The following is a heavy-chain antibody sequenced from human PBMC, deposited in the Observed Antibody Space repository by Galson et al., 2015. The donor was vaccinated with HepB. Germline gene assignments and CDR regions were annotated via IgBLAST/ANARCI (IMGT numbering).Heavy chain of an antibody. CDR1: GFTFSHYT. CDR3: ARRVEGAFDV. CDR2: ILCDHST. V-gene: IGHV3-23*01. J-gene: IGHJ3*01. Sequence: SLRLSCAASGFTFSHYTMGWVRQAPGKGLEWVSAILCDHSTSYIDSVKGRFIISRDNSKNTLYLQTNSLRDEDAALYYCARRVEGAFDVWGQGTMVTVSS.